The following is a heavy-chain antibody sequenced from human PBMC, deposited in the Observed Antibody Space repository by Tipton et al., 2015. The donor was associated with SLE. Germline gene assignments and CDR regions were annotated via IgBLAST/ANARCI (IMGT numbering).Heavy chain of an antibody. V-gene: IGHV3-21*03. CDR1: GFIFSDYS. Sequence: GYLRLSCAASGFIFSDYSMNWVRQAPGKGLEWVSSISSSSRYIYHAESLKGRFTISRDNAKNSLYLQMNSLRVEDTAVYFCAGDDYASGITWGQGTLVTVSS. D-gene: IGHD3-10*01. J-gene: IGHJ5*02. CDR2: ISSSSRYI. CDR3: AGDDYASGIT.